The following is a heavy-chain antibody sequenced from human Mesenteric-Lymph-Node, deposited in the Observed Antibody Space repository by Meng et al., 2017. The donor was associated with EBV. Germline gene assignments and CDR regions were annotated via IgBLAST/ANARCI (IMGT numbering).Heavy chain of an antibody. D-gene: IGHD3-22*01. V-gene: IGHV4-39*07. Sequence: QMQLQESGQGLVKPSETLSLSCTVSGGSISSSSYCWGWIRQPQGKGLEWIGNTYDSGSTYYNPSLKSRVTISIDTSKNQFSLNLTSVTAADTAVYYSARNLRHNDDTSGYYFPWGQGTLVTVSS. CDR2: TYDSGST. CDR1: GGSISSSSYC. CDR3: ARNLRHNDDTSGYYFP. J-gene: IGHJ5*02.